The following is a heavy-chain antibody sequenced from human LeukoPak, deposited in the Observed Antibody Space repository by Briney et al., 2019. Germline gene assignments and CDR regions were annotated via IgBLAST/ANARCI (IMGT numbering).Heavy chain of an antibody. D-gene: IGHD6-13*01. Sequence: GGSLRLPCAASGFTFSSYVMHWVRQAPGKGLEWVAVISYDGNNKYYADSVKGRFTISRDNSKNTLFLQMNSLRAEDTAVYYCASSIAAAGFRSWFDPWGQGTLVTVSS. J-gene: IGHJ5*02. CDR3: ASSIAAAGFRSWFDP. V-gene: IGHV3-30-3*01. CDR1: GFTFSSYV. CDR2: ISYDGNNK.